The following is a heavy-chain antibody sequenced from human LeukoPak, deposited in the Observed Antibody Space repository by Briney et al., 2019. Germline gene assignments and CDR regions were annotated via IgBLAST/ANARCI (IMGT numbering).Heavy chain of an antibody. CDR1: GGSVSSGDYY. CDR3: ARVRYEVRSLFSGSKAYYFDY. CDR2: MYYSGST. D-gene: IGHD3-10*01. V-gene: IGHV4-30-4*01. Sequence: SQTLSLTCTVSGGSVSSGDYYWSWIRQPPGKGLEWIGYMYYSGSTYYNPSLKSRVTISVDTSKNQFSLKLSSVTAADTAVYYCARVRYEVRSLFSGSKAYYFDYWGQGTLVTVSS. J-gene: IGHJ4*02.